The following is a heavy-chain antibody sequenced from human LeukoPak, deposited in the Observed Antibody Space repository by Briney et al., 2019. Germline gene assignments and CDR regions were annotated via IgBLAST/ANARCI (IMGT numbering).Heavy chain of an antibody. V-gene: IGHV1-2*06. J-gene: IGHJ5*02. Sequence: ASLKVSCKASGYTFTGPYIHWMRQAPGQGLEWMGRINPNSGGTNYAQKFQGRVTMTRDTSISTAYMELSRLRSDDTAVYYCARDRYYYGSGKTNWFDPWGQGTLVTVSS. CDR2: INPNSGGT. CDR3: ARDRYYYGSGKTNWFDP. D-gene: IGHD3-10*01. CDR1: GYTFTGPY.